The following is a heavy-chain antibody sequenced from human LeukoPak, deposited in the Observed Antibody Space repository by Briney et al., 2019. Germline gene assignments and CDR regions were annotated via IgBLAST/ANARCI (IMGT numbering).Heavy chain of an antibody. J-gene: IGHJ4*02. CDR3: ARVSSSWYRPLDY. CDR2: ISSSGSTI. D-gene: IGHD6-13*01. V-gene: IGHV3-11*04. Sequence: KAGGSLRLSCAASGFTFSDYYMSWIRQAPGKGLEWVSYISSSGSTIYYADSVKGRFTISRDNAKNSLYLQMNSLRAEDTAVYYCARVSSSWYRPLDYWGQGTLVTVSS. CDR1: GFTFSDYY.